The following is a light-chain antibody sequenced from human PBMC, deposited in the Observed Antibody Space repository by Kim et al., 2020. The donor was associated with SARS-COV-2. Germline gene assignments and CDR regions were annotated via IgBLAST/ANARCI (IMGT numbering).Light chain of an antibody. Sequence: EIVMTQSPATLSVSPGERATLTCRASQSVNTKLAWYQQKGGRPPRILIYGASTRATGVPARFSGSGSGTDFTLTISSLQSEDFAVYYCRQYNDLAETFGQGTKVDI. CDR2: GAS. CDR1: QSVNTK. V-gene: IGKV3D-15*01. CDR3: RQYNDLAET. J-gene: IGKJ1*01.